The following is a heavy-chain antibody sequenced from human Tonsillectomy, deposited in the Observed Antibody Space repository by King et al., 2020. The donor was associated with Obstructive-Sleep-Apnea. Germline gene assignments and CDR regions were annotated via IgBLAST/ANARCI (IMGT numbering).Heavy chain of an antibody. CDR3: ARDGWGSVTTGGYYFYYGMDV. V-gene: IGHV4-4*02. J-gene: IGHJ6*02. D-gene: IGHD4-17*01. Sequence: VQLQESGPGLVKPSGTLSLTCAVSGGSIGTTNWWSWVRQPPGKGLEWIGEIYHSGSTHSNPSLSSPVTISLDKSQTQFSLNLSSVTAPHTAGYYRARDGWGSVTTGGYYFYYGMDVWGQGTTVTVSS. CDR1: GGSIGTTNW. CDR2: IYHSGST.